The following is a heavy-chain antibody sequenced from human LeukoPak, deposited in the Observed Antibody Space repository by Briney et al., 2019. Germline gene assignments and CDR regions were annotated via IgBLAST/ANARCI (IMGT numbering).Heavy chain of an antibody. D-gene: IGHD2-21*02. CDR2: IEDGGNT. CDR1: GGSFSDYF. Sequence: SETLSLTCSVYGGSFSDYFWSWIRQSPGKGLEWIGEIEDGGNTNYNPSLMSRVIVSMEKSKKQFSLVMRSVAAADTAVYYCARFSRITWGDWGDAFDIWGQGTTVIVSS. J-gene: IGHJ3*02. CDR3: ARFSRITWGDWGDAFDI. V-gene: IGHV4-34*01.